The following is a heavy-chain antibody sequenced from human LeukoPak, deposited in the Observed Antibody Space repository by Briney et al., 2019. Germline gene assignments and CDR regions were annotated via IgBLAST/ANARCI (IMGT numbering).Heavy chain of an antibody. V-gene: IGHV1-2*02. Sequence: ASVKVSCKASGYTFTGYYMHWVRQAPGQGLEWMGWINPNSGGTNYAQKFQGRVTMTRDTSISTAYMELSRLRSDDTAVYYCASDGYYDFWSGPTYYFGYWGQGTLVTVSS. D-gene: IGHD3-3*01. CDR1: GYTFTGYY. CDR2: INPNSGGT. J-gene: IGHJ4*02. CDR3: ASDGYYDFWSGPTYYFGY.